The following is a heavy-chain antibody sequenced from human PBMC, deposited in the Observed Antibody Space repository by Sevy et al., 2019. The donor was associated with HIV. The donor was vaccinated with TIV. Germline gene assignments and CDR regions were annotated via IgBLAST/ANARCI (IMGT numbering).Heavy chain of an antibody. CDR1: GYSISSGYY. CDR2: IYHSGTT. D-gene: IGHD2-21*02. V-gene: IGHV4-38-2*01. Sequence: SETLSLTCAVSGYSISSGYYWGWIRQSPGKGLEWIGNIYHSGTTYYNPSLKSRLTISVDTSKNQSSLKLRSVTATDTAVYYCARASGGDKLDYYGMDVWGQGTTVTVSS. CDR3: ARASGGDKLDYYGMDV. J-gene: IGHJ6*02.